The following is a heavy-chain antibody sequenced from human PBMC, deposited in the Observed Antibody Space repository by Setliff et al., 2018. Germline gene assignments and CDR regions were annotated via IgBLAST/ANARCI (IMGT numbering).Heavy chain of an antibody. CDR3: ARGRGPDIVVTIPGDY. CDR1: GYTFTSYG. V-gene: IGHV1-18*01. Sequence: ASVKVSCKASGYTFTSYGVSWVRQAPGQGLEWVGWISPYSGKTDYAQKFQGRVIMTIDSSTTTAYMELKTLRSDDTAVYYCARGRGPDIVVTIPGDYWGQGTQVTVSS. D-gene: IGHD2-15*01. J-gene: IGHJ4*02. CDR2: ISPYSGKT.